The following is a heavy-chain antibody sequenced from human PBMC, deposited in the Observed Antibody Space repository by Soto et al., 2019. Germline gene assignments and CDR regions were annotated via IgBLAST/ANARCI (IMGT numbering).Heavy chain of an antibody. J-gene: IGHJ6*03. Sequence: SETLSLTCTVSGGSISSYYWSWIRQPPGKGLEWIGYIYYSGSTNYNPSLKSRVTISVDTSKNQFSLKLSSVTAADTAVYYCARRGLGVVAANYYYYMDVWGKGTTVTVSS. CDR2: IYYSGST. V-gene: IGHV4-59*08. CDR3: ARRGLGVVAANYYYYMDV. D-gene: IGHD2-15*01. CDR1: GGSISSYY.